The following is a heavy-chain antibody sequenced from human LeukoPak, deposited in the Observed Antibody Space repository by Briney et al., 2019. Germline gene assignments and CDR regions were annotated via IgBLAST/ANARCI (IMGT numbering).Heavy chain of an antibody. D-gene: IGHD2-15*01. Sequence: ASVKVSCKASGYTFSSYGISWVRQVPGQGLEWMGWISAYNGNTKYAQNLQGRVTLTTDTSTSTAYMELRSLRSDDTAVYYCARGDGEDRSGYGMDVWGQGTTVTVSS. CDR2: ISAYNGNT. J-gene: IGHJ6*02. CDR3: ARGDGEDRSGYGMDV. V-gene: IGHV1-18*01. CDR1: GYTFSSYG.